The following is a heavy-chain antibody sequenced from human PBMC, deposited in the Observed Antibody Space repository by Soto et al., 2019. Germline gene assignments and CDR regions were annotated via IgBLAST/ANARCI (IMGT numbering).Heavy chain of an antibody. Sequence: SVKVSCKASGGTFSSYAISWVRQAPGQGLEWMGGIIPIFGTANYAQKFQGRVTITAGKSTSTAYMELSSLRSEDTAVYYCASGRDGYNLGYCGQRPLVPASS. CDR2: IIPIFGTA. CDR1: GGTFSSYA. D-gene: IGHD5-12*01. J-gene: IGHJ4*02. CDR3: ASGRDGYNLGY. V-gene: IGHV1-69*06.